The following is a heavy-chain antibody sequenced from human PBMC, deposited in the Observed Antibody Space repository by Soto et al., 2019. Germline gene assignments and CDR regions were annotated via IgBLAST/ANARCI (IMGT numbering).Heavy chain of an antibody. V-gene: IGHV4-59*01. Sequence: SETLSLTCTVSGGSISSYYWSWIRQPPGKGLEWIGYIYYSGSTNYNPSLKSRVTISVDTSKNQFSLKLSSVTAADTAVYYCARGPHVLRYFDWLGEVDPWGQEPLFTVS. J-gene: IGHJ5*02. CDR1: GGSISSYY. CDR3: ARGPHVLRYFDWLGEVDP. D-gene: IGHD3-9*01. CDR2: IYYSGST.